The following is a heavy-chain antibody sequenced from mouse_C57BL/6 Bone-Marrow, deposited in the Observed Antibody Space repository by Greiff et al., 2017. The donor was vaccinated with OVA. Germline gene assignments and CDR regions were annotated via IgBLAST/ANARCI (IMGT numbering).Heavy chain of an antibody. CDR1: GCTFTDYE. V-gene: IGHV1-15*01. D-gene: IGHD2-5*01. J-gene: IGHJ2*01. CDR3: TRDYSNFFDY. CDR2: IDPETGGT. Sequence: QVQLKESGAELVRPGASVTLSCKASGCTFTDYEMHWVKQTPVHGLEWIGAIDPETGGTAYNQKFKGKAILTADKSSSTAYMELRSLTSEDSAVYYCTRDYSNFFDYWGQGTTLTVSS.